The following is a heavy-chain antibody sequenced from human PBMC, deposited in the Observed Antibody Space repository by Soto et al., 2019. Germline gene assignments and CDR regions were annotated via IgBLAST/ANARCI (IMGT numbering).Heavy chain of an antibody. CDR1: GFTFSIYG. CDR2: ISYDGSNK. CDR3: WNFGISDVVYI. Sequence: QVQLVESGGGVVQPGRSLRLSCAASGFTFSIYGMNWVRQAPGKGLERVVVISYDGSNKYYGASVKGRFTICRDNSKNASQLQMKSLRSEDTAVEYCWNFGISDVVYIWGQRAMVTVSS. D-gene: IGHD6-13*01. V-gene: IGHV3-30*18. J-gene: IGHJ3*02.